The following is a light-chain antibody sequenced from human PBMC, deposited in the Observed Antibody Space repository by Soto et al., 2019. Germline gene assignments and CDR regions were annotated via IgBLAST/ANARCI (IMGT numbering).Light chain of an antibody. CDR1: QSISSY. Sequence: DIQMTQYPSSLSASVGDRVTITCRASQSISSYLNWYQQKPGKAPKLLIYAASSLQSGVPSRFSGSGSGTDFTLTISSLQPEDFATYYCQQSDSTLTFGQGTRLEIK. CDR3: QQSDSTLT. V-gene: IGKV1-39*01. J-gene: IGKJ5*01. CDR2: AAS.